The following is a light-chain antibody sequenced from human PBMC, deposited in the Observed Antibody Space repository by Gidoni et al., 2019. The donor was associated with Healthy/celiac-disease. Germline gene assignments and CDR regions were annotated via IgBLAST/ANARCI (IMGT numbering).Light chain of an antibody. CDR2: AAS. J-gene: IGKJ1*01. V-gene: IGKV1-39*01. CDR3: QQSYSTPQA. CDR1: QSIISY. Sequence: DIQMTQSPSSLSASVLDRVTITCRASQSIISYLNWYQQKPGKAPKLLIYAASSLQSGVPSRFSGSGSGTDFTLTISSLQPEDFATYYCQQSYSTPQAFXQXTKVEIK.